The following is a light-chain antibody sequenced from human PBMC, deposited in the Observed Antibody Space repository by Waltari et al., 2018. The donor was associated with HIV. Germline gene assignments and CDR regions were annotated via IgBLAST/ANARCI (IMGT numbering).Light chain of an antibody. CDR3: NSRDSSGNSYV. CDR1: SLRTDY. V-gene: IGLV3-19*01. Sequence: SSELTQDPAVSVALGHTVRLTCQHDSLRTDYAAWYQPQPGRTHVLVFYDKNNRPAGIPDRFSGSRSGNTASLTITGTQAEDEADYYCNSRDSSGNSYVFGAGTKVSVL. CDR2: DKN. J-gene: IGLJ1*01.